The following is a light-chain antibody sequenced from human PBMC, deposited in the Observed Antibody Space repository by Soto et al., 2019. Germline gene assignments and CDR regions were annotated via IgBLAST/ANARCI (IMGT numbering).Light chain of an antibody. V-gene: IGKV3-20*01. Sequence: EIVLTQPPGTLSLSPGERATLSCRASQSVSSGYLAWYQQKPGQAPRLLIYGASRRATGIQDRFSGSGSGTDFTLTISRLEPEDFAVYYCQQDGNSPQTFGGGPKVEIK. CDR2: GAS. CDR1: QSVSSGY. J-gene: IGKJ4*01. CDR3: QQDGNSPQT.